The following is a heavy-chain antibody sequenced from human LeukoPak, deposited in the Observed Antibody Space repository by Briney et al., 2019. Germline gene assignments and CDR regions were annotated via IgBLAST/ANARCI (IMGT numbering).Heavy chain of an antibody. J-gene: IGHJ6*03. CDR3: AREVQLHSYYYYYMDV. V-gene: IGHV4-38-2*02. Sequence: SETLSLTCTVSGGSISSYYWGWIRQPPGKGLEWIGSIYHSGSTYYNPSLKSRVTISVDTSKNQFSLKLSSVTAADTAVYYCAREVQLHSYYYYYMDVWGKGTTVTVSS. D-gene: IGHD1-26*01. CDR2: IYHSGST. CDR1: GGSISSYY.